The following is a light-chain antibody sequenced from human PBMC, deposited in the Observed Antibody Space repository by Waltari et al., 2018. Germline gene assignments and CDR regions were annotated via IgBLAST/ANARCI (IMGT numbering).Light chain of an antibody. CDR3: QAWDRSTTGV. Sequence: QSALTQPASVSGSPGQSLTISCTGTSSDVGFYNLVSWYQQHPGKAPNLMIYEGSKRPSGLPERFSGCNSGNTATLTICGTQAMDEADYYCQAWDRSTTGVFGGGTKLTVL. CDR1: SSDVGFYNL. CDR2: EGS. V-gene: IGLV2-14*02. J-gene: IGLJ2*01.